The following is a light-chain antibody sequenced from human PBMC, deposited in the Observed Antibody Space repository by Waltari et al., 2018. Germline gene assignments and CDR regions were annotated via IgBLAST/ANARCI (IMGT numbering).Light chain of an antibody. CDR2: DTA. V-gene: IGKV3-11*01. CDR3: QQRRDWPLT. CDR1: QSVTNY. Sequence: DIVLTQSPALLSLSPGERASLSCRASQSVTNYLAWYQQKPGQAPRLLIYDTANRATSIPARFSCSGFGTDFTLTISSLEPEDFAVYYCQQRRDWPLTFGGGTKVEIK. J-gene: IGKJ4*01.